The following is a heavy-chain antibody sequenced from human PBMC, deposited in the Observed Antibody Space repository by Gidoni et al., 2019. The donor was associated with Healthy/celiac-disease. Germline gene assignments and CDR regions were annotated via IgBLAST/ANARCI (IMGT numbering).Heavy chain of an antibody. CDR3: ARVLGYCSGGSCYYYYGMDV. Sequence: EVQLVESGGGLVQPGGSLRLSCAASGFTFSSYDMHWVRQATGKGLEWVSAIGTAGDTYYPGSVKGRFTISRENAKNSLYLQMNSLRAGDTAVYYCARVLGYCSGGSCYYYYGMDVWGQGTTVTVSS. D-gene: IGHD2-15*01. V-gene: IGHV3-13*01. J-gene: IGHJ6*02. CDR1: GFTFSSYD. CDR2: IGTAGDT.